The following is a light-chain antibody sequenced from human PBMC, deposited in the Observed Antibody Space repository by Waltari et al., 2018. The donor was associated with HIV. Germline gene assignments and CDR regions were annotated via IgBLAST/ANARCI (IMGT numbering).Light chain of an antibody. J-gene: IGLJ2*01. Sequence: SYELTQPRSVSVSPRRTTNITCPGLTLESKYVCWYQQKPGQPPVLVIYQDTKRPSGIPERFSGSSSGNTATLTISGTQAVDEGDYYCQAWDSSTVIFGRGTKLTVL. CDR3: QAWDSSTVI. CDR1: TLESKY. CDR2: QDT. V-gene: IGLV3-1*01.